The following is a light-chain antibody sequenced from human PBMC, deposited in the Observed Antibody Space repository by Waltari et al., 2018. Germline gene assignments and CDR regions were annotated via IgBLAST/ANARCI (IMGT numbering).Light chain of an antibody. Sequence: DIQMTQSPSTLSASVGDRVTITCWASQSISSSLAWYQQKPGKAPKFLIYQASTLESGVPSRFSGSGSGTEFTLTISSLHSDDFATYYCQQYHSYSITFGGGTKVEI. CDR2: QAS. V-gene: IGKV1-5*03. CDR1: QSISSS. J-gene: IGKJ4*01. CDR3: QQYHSYSIT.